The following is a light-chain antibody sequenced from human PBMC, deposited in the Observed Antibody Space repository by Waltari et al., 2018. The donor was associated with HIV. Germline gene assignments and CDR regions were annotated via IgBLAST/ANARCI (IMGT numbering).Light chain of an antibody. CDR1: QSVSSN. V-gene: IGKV3-15*01. Sequence: EIVILQSPATLSVSPGERDTLSCRARQSVSSNLAWSQQKPGQAPSLLIYGASTRATGIPAGVSGSGSGTEFTLTISSLQSEDLAVYYCQQYNNWAPWTFGQGTKVEIK. J-gene: IGKJ1*01. CDR2: GAS. CDR3: QQYNNWAPWT.